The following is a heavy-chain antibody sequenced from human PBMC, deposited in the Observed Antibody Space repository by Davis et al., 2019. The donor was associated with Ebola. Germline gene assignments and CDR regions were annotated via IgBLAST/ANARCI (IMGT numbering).Heavy chain of an antibody. CDR1: GFVFSSYV. CDR2: LGTSADT. V-gene: IGHV3-23*01. J-gene: IGHJ3*01. D-gene: IGHD2/OR15-2a*01. Sequence: PGGFLRLSCAASGFVFSSYVMSWVRRAPGKGLEWVSTLGTSADTYYADSVKGRFTISRDNPKNTLHLQMNSLRVEDTAMYYCVKDTSNIWFDVWGQGTLVTVSA. CDR3: VKDTSNIWFDV.